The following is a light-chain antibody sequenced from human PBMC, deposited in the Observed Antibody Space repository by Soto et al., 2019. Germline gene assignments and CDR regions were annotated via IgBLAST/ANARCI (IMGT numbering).Light chain of an antibody. J-gene: IGKJ1*01. Sequence: DIVLTRSSGRMSVPIGHTGTLSGTSSQSVDSSSLAWYQQKPGQATRPLIYRTSSRATGITDRFSGSESETDFTLNISRLEPDDSAVYYCQQYGSSPRTFGPGNNVEI. V-gene: IGKV3-20*01. CDR2: RTS. CDR3: QQYGSSPRT. CDR1: QSVDSSS.